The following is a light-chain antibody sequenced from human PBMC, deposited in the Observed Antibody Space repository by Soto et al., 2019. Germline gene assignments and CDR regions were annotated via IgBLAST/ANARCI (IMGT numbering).Light chain of an antibody. J-gene: IGKJ5*01. Sequence: EIVLTQSPATLSLSPGERATLSCRASQSVSSYLAWYQQKPGQAPRLLIYDASNRATGIPARFSGSGSGTDFTLTISSLEPEDFVVYYCQQRSNWPAPFGQGTRLEIK. V-gene: IGKV3-11*01. CDR3: QQRSNWPAP. CDR2: DAS. CDR1: QSVSSY.